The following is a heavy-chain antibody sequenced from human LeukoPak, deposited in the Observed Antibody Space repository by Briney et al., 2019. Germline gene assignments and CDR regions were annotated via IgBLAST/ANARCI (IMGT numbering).Heavy chain of an antibody. D-gene: IGHD3-22*01. CDR3: ASYHYYDSSGYYYGYAFDI. Sequence: ASVKVSCQASGYTFTGYYMHWVRQAPGQGLEWMGWINPNSGGTNYAQKFQGRVTMTRDTSISTAYMELSRLRSDDTAVYYCASYHYYDSSGYYYGYAFDIWGQGTMVTVSS. CDR2: INPNSGGT. J-gene: IGHJ3*02. CDR1: GYTFTGYY. V-gene: IGHV1-2*02.